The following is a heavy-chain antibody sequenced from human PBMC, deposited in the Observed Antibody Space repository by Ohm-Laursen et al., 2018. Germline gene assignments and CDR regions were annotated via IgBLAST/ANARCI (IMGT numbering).Heavy chain of an antibody. J-gene: IGHJ4*02. CDR2: ISISSTYI. CDR1: GFTFSGYS. Sequence: SLRLSCTASGFTFSGYSMNWVRQAPGKGLEWVSSISISSTYIYYADSVKGRFTMSKDNAKNSLYLQMNSLRAEDTAVYYCAKADSSGYDYFDYWGQGTLVTVSS. CDR3: AKADSSGYDYFDY. V-gene: IGHV3-21*04. D-gene: IGHD3-22*01.